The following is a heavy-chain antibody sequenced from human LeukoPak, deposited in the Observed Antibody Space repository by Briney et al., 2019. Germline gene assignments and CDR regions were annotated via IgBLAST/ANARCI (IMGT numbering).Heavy chain of an antibody. J-gene: IGHJ4*02. CDR1: GGSISSYY. V-gene: IGHV4-4*07. D-gene: IGHD5-12*01. CDR3: ARGRGVATIWDY. CDR2: IHTSGST. Sequence: SETLSLTCTVSGGSISSYYWSWIRQPAGKGLEWIGRIHTSGSTYYNPSLKSRVTISVDRSKNQFSLKLSPVDAADTAVYFCARGRGVATIWDYWGQGTLVTVSS.